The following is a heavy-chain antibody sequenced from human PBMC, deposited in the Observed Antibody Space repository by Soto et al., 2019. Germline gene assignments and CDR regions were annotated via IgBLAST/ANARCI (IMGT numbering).Heavy chain of an antibody. Sequence: GGSLRLSCAASGITFSTYAMSWVRQAPGKGLEWVSVISDSGINTYYADSVKGRFSISRDNSKNTLYLQMNSLRAEDTAVYYCAKVLRHPGSSTWYRYYFDSWGQGTLVTVSS. J-gene: IGHJ4*02. V-gene: IGHV3-23*01. CDR2: ISDSGINT. CDR1: GITFSTYA. CDR3: AKVLRHPGSSTWYRYYFDS. D-gene: IGHD6-13*01.